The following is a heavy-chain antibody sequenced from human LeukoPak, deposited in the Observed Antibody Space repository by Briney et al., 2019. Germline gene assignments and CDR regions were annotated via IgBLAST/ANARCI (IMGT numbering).Heavy chain of an antibody. V-gene: IGHV4-59*08. CDR1: GGSLSVYY. J-gene: IGHJ3*02. CDR2: IYYSGST. D-gene: IGHD6-6*01. Sequence: KASETLSLTCTVSGGSLSVYYWSWFRQPPGKGLEWIGYIYYSGSTNYNPSLKSRVTISVDTSKNQFTLKLSSVTAADTAVYYCASPSSISSEAFDIWGQGTMVTVSS. CDR3: ASPSSISSEAFDI.